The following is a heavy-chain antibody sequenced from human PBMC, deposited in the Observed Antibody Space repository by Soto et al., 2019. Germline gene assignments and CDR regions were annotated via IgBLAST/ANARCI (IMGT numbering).Heavy chain of an antibody. V-gene: IGHV4-34*01. Sequence: SETLSLTCAVYGGSFSGSYWSWLRQPPGKGLEWIGEINHSGSTNYNPSLKSRVTISVDTSKNQFSLKLSSVTAADTAVYYCARLRRDGYGWNYYYYGMDVWGQGTTVTVSS. CDR3: ARLRRDGYGWNYYYYGMDV. CDR1: GGSFSGSY. D-gene: IGHD5-12*01. CDR2: INHSGST. J-gene: IGHJ6*02.